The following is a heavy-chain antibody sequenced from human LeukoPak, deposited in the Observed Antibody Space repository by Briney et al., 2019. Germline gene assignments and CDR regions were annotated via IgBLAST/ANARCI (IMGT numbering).Heavy chain of an antibody. V-gene: IGHV1-46*01. CDR3: SRDRLRLGYERTNWFDP. D-gene: IGHD4-17*01. CDR2: INPTGGST. Sequence: ASVKVSCKASGYTFTSYYMHWVRQAPGEGLEWMGIINPTGGSTSYAQKFQGRVTMTRDTSINTAYMELSRLRSDDTAVYYCSRDRLRLGYERTNWFDPWGQGTLVTVSS. J-gene: IGHJ5*02. CDR1: GYTFTSYY.